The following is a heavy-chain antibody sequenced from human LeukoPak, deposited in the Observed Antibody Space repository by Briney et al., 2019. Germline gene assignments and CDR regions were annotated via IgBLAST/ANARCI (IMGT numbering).Heavy chain of an antibody. CDR1: GYTFTNYG. CDR3: ARPTRRFGELFDAFDF. J-gene: IGHJ3*01. D-gene: IGHD3-10*01. CDR2: ISAYNGNT. V-gene: IGHV1-18*01. Sequence: ASVKVSCKASGYTFTNYGITWVRQAPGQGLEWMRWISAYNGNTNYAQKFQGRDTMTTDTSSTTAYMELRSLISDDTAVYYCARPTRRFGELFDAFDFWGQGTMVTVSS.